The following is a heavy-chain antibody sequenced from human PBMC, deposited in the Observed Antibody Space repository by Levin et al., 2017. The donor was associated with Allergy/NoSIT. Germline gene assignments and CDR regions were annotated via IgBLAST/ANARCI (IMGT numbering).Heavy chain of an antibody. Sequence: LPGGSLRLSCVASGFTFNSYGMHWVRQAPGKGLEWVALIWYDGSKKYYADSVKGRFTISRDISKNTLYMQMNSLRAEDTAVYFCARDSGGNAPQYNWIDPWGQGTLVTVSS. CDR3: ARDSGGNAPQYNWIDP. CDR2: IWYDGSKK. D-gene: IGHD4-23*01. CDR1: GFTFNSYG. V-gene: IGHV3-33*01. J-gene: IGHJ5*02.